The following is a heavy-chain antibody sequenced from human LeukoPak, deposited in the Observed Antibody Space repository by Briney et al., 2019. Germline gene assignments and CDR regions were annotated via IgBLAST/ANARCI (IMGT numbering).Heavy chain of an antibody. D-gene: IGHD5-12*01. Sequence: ASVKVSCKASGYTLTGYYMHWVRPAPGKGLEWMGVINLSAGTTNYAQKFQGRVTMTRDMSTSTVYMELRSLRSEDTAVYYCAGDGVATANFDYWGQGTLVTVSS. CDR2: INLSAGTT. CDR1: GYTLTGYY. CDR3: AGDGVATANFDY. J-gene: IGHJ4*02. V-gene: IGHV1-46*01.